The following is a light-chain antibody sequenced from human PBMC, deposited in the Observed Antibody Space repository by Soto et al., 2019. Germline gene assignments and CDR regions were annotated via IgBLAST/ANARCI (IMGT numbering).Light chain of an antibody. CDR2: RNN. CDR1: SSNIGSNF. Sequence: QSVLTQPPSVSGTPGQRVTISCSGSSSNIGSNFVFWYQQLPGTAPKLLIYRNNQRPSGVPDRFSGSKSGTSASLAISGLRSEDEADYYCAAWDDSLTVFVFGTGTKLTVL. J-gene: IGLJ1*01. CDR3: AAWDDSLTVFV. V-gene: IGLV1-47*01.